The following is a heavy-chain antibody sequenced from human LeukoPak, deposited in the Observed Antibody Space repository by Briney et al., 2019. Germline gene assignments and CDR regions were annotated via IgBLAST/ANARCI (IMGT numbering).Heavy chain of an antibody. Sequence: ASVKVSCKASGYTFTSYGISWVRQAPGQGLEWMGGIIPIFGTANYAQKFQGRVTITADESTSTAYMELSGLRSEDTAVYYCAREGYCSGGSCYEDYWGQGTLVTVSS. CDR3: AREGYCSGGSCYEDY. D-gene: IGHD2-15*01. CDR2: IIPIFGTA. J-gene: IGHJ4*02. CDR1: GYTFTSYG. V-gene: IGHV1-69*13.